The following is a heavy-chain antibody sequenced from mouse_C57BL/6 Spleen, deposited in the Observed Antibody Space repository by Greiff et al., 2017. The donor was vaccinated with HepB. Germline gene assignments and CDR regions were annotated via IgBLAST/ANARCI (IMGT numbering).Heavy chain of an antibody. J-gene: IGHJ2*01. V-gene: IGHV1-4*01. CDR1: GYTFTSYT. CDR3: ARYPIYDCYYVRWFDY. D-gene: IGHD2-3*01. Sequence: QVQLQQSGAELARPGASVKMSCKASGYTFTSYTMHWVKQRPGQGLEWIGYINPSSGYTNYNQKFKDKATLTADKSSSTAYMQLSSLTSEDSAVYYCARYPIYDCYYVRWFDYWGQGTTLTVSS. CDR2: INPSSGYT.